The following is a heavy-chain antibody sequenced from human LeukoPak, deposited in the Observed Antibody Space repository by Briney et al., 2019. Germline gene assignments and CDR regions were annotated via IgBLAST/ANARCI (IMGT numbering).Heavy chain of an antibody. J-gene: IGHJ4*02. CDR1: GGPFSGYY. D-gene: IGHD1-26*01. CDR2: INHSGST. CDR3: ARGWELLEKYYFDY. Sequence: SETLSLTCAVYGGPFSGYYWSWIRQPPGKGLEWIGEINHSGSTNYNPSLKSRVTISVDTSKNQFSLKLSSVTAADTAVYYCARGWELLEKYYFDYWGQGTLVTASS. V-gene: IGHV4-34*01.